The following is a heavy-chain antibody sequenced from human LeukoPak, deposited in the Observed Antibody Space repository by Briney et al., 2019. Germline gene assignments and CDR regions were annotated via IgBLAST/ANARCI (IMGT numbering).Heavy chain of an antibody. J-gene: IGHJ4*02. CDR2: IDTDDSTT. V-gene: IGHV3-48*03. CDR1: GFTFSSYE. CDR3: ARDGGWGYYFDF. Sequence: QPGGSLRLSCAAPGFTFSSYEMNWVRQAPGKGLEWLSYIDTDDSTTYYADSVKGRFTISRDNAKNSLYLQMNSLRAEDTAVYYCARDGGWGYYFDFWGQGTLVTVSS. D-gene: IGHD6-19*01.